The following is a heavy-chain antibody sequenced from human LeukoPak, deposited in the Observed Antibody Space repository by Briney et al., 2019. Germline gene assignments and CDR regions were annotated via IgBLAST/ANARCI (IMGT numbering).Heavy chain of an antibody. CDR1: GYSFTSGHY. CDR2: IYHTGST. D-gene: IGHD2-2*01. Sequence: SETLSLTCSVSGYSFTSGHYWGWIRQPPGKGLEWIGNIYHTGSTHYNPSLKSRVTISVDTSKNQFTLKLSSVTAADTAVYYCARYCSSTSCILRGFDYWGQGTLVTVSS. CDR3: ARYCSSTSCILRGFDY. J-gene: IGHJ4*02. V-gene: IGHV4-38-2*01.